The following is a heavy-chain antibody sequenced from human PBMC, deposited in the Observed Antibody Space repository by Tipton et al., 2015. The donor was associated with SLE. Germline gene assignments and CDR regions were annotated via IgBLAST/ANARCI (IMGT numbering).Heavy chain of an antibody. V-gene: IGHV4-59*12. D-gene: IGHD5-12*01. CDR2: IYYSGET. CDR3: ARGGVGGYDYFDY. J-gene: IGHJ4*02. CDR1: GSSLTGSY. Sequence: GLVKPSETLSLTCTVSGSSLTGSYWSWIRQHPGKGLEWIGHIYYSGETNSSPSLKGRLMMSVDTSKNEFTLRLTSVTVADTAVYYCARGGVGGYDYFDYWGQGTLVTVSS.